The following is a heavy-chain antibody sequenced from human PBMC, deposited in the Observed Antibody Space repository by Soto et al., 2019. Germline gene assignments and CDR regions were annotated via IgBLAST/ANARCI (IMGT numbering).Heavy chain of an antibody. Sequence: PGESLKISCKGSGYSFTSYWIGWVRQMPGKGLEWMGIIYPGDSDTRYSPSFQGQVTISADKSISTAYLQWSSLKASDTAMYYCARSPSYDPPYYYYYMDVWGKGTTVTVSS. CDR3: ARSPSYDPPYYYYYMDV. D-gene: IGHD5-12*01. J-gene: IGHJ6*03. CDR1: GYSFTSYW. V-gene: IGHV5-51*01. CDR2: IYPGDSDT.